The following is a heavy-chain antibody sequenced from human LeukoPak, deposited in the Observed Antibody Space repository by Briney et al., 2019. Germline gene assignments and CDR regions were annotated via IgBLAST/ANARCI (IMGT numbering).Heavy chain of an antibody. D-gene: IGHD6-13*01. CDR2: INSDGSST. V-gene: IGHV3-74*01. J-gene: IGHJ6*03. Sequence: GGSLRLSCAASGFTFSSYWMHWVHQAPGKGLVWVSRINSDGSSTSYADSVKGRFTISRDNAKNTLYLQMNRLRVEDTAVYYGSRVRIAAANMDVWGKGTTVTVSS. CDR3: SRVRIAAANMDV. CDR1: GFTFSSYW.